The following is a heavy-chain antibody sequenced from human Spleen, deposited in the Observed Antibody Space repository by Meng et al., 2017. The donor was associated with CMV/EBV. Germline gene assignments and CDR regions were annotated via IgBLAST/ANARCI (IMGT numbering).Heavy chain of an antibody. J-gene: IGHJ4*02. V-gene: IGHV3-23*03. Sequence: CAASGFTFSSCAMTWVRQAPGKGLEWVSVVYSGGGSTYSADSVKSRFTISRDDSKNTLYLQMNSLRAEDTAVYYCAKDDDYSSALDYWGQGTLVTVSS. CDR1: GFTFSSCA. D-gene: IGHD4-11*01. CDR3: AKDDDYSSALDY. CDR2: VYSGGGST.